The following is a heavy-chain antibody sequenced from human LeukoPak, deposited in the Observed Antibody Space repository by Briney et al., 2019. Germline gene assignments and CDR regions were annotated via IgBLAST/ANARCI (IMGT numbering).Heavy chain of an antibody. J-gene: IGHJ4*02. Sequence: SQTLSLTCTVSGASIRSSFWNWIRQPPGRGLEWIGYLSMRGTTNYNPSLKSRVTISADTSENQFSLKVSSVTAADTAVYYCTRNRGYYVNDYWGQGILVTVSS. CDR1: GASIRSSF. CDR3: TRNRGYYVNDY. CDR2: LSMRGTT. V-gene: IGHV4-59*01. D-gene: IGHD1-26*01.